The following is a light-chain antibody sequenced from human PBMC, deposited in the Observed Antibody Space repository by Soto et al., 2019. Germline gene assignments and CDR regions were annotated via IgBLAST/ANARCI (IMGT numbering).Light chain of an antibody. Sequence: EIVMMQSPATLSVSPGERVTLSCRASQSVSSNVAWYQQKPGQAPRLLIYGASTRATGIPARFSGSGSGTEFTPTISSLQSEDFAVYYCQQYNDWPRTFGQGTKVEIE. CDR1: QSVSSN. V-gene: IGKV3-15*01. J-gene: IGKJ1*01. CDR2: GAS. CDR3: QQYNDWPRT.